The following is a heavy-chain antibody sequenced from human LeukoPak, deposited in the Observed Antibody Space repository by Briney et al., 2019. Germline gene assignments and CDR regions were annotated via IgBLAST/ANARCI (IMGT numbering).Heavy chain of an antibody. Sequence: GGSLRLSCAASGVTFSNYGMHWVRQAPGRGLEWVAVISYDGSDKYYADSVKGRFTISRDNSKNTLYLQMNSLRAEDTAVYFCAKDGDTAMITLFDYWGQGTLVTVSS. J-gene: IGHJ4*02. D-gene: IGHD5-18*01. CDR2: ISYDGSDK. CDR1: GVTFSNYG. CDR3: AKDGDTAMITLFDY. V-gene: IGHV3-30*18.